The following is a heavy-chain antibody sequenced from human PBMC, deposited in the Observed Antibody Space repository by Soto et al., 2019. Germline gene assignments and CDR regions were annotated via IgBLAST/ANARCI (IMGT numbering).Heavy chain of an antibody. Sequence: ASVKVSCKASGYTFTSYGISWVRQAPGQGLEWMGWISAYNGNTNYAQKLQGRVTMTTGTSTSTAYMELRSLRSDDTAVYYCARGAAAGTLGGWFDPWGQGTLVTVSS. CDR1: GYTFTSYG. J-gene: IGHJ5*02. D-gene: IGHD6-13*01. CDR2: ISAYNGNT. V-gene: IGHV1-18*04. CDR3: ARGAAAGTLGGWFDP.